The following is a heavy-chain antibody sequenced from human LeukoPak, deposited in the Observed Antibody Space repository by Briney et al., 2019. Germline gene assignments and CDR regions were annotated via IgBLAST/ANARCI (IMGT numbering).Heavy chain of an antibody. J-gene: IGHJ6*02. Sequence: GGSLRLSCAASGFTFSGYWMHWVRHTPGKGLVRVSRINSDGYSITYADSVKGRFTISRDNARNTLYLQMNSLRAEDTAAYFCARGLYNGMDVWGQGTTVTVSS. CDR1: GFTFSGYW. CDR2: INSDGYSI. CDR3: ARGLYNGMDV. V-gene: IGHV3-74*01.